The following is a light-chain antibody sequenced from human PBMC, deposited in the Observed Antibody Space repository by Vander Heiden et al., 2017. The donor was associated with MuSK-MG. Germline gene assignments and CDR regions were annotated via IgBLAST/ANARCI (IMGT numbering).Light chain of an antibody. Sequence: EIVLTQSPGTLSLSPGERATLSCRASQSVSSSYLAWYQQKPGQATRLLIYGAYNTGIKDRFSGSGSGTDFTLTSSRRENEDFEVYDTQHYGNCSFGGGTKVDIK. CDR1: QSVSSSY. CDR3: QHYGNCS. CDR2: GAY. V-gene: IGKV3-20*01. J-gene: IGKJ4*01.